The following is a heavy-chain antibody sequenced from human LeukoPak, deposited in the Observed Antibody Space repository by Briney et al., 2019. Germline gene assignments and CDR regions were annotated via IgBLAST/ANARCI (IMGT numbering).Heavy chain of an antibody. CDR2: ISGSGGST. CDR1: GFTFSSYA. CDR3: ASRRIQLDYFDY. Sequence: TGGSLRLSCAASGFTFSSYAMSWVRQAPGKGLEWVSAISGSGGSTYCADSVKGRFTISRDNSKNTLYLQMNSLRAEDTAVYYCASRRIQLDYFDYWGQGTLVTVSS. D-gene: IGHD5-18*01. J-gene: IGHJ4*02. V-gene: IGHV3-23*01.